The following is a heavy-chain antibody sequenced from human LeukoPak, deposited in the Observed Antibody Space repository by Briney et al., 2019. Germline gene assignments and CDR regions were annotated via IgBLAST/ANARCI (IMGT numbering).Heavy chain of an antibody. J-gene: IGHJ4*02. CDR1: GFTVSTNY. V-gene: IGHV3-53*01. CDR2: IYSDGTT. D-gene: IGHD6-13*01. Sequence: GGSLRLSCAASGFTVSTNYMSWVRQAPGKGLEWVSVIYSDGTTYYADSVKGRFTISRDNSKNTVYLQMNSLRAEDTAVYYCARENRAAGTFDYWGQGTLVTVSS. CDR3: ARENRAAGTFDY.